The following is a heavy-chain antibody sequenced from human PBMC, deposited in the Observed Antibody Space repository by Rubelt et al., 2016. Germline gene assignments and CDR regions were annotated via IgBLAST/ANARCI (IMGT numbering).Heavy chain of an antibody. Sequence: EVQLVESGGGLVQPGGSLRLSCAASGFTFSSYWMSWVRQAPGKGLEWVANIKQDGSEKYYVDSVKGRFTISRDNAKNSLYRQINSLIAEDTAVYYCARDAPDWYFDLWGRCTLVTVSS. CDR2: IKQDGSEK. V-gene: IGHV3-7*01. J-gene: IGHJ2*01. CDR3: ARDAPDWYFDL. CDR1: GFTFSSYW.